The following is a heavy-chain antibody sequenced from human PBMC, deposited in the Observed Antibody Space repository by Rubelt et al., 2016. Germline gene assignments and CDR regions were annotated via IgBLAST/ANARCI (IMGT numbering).Heavy chain of an antibody. CDR3: ARGAGGGNSAGY. J-gene: IGHJ4*02. D-gene: IGHD4-23*01. CDR2: ITHTGST. CDR1: GGSFSGYY. V-gene: IGHV4-34*01. Sequence: QVQLQQWGAGLLKPSETLSLSCAVYGGSFSGYYWTWIRQPPGKGLEWIGEITHTGSTNYNPTLKSRVTISVDTSTNQFFLKLNVVTAADTAVYYGARGAGGGNSAGYWGQGTRVTVSS.